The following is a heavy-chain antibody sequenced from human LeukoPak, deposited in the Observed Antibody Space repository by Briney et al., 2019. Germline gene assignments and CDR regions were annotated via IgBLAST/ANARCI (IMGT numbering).Heavy chain of an antibody. J-gene: IGHJ5*02. CDR1: GFSLSTSRVG. CDR2: IYWDDNK. D-gene: IGHD4-23*01. V-gene: IGHV2-5*02. CDR3: AHRPRGKYGGNSDWFDP. Sequence: SGPTLVNPTQTLTLTCTFSGFSLSTSRVGVGWIRQPPGKALEWLGFIYWDDNKRYSPSLKSRLTITKDTSKNQVVLTVTNMDPVDTATYYCAHRPRGKYGGNSDWFDPWGQGTLVTVSS.